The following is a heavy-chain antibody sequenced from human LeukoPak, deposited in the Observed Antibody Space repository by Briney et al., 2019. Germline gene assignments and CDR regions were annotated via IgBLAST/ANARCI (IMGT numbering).Heavy chain of an antibody. CDR1: GFTFSSYA. CDR2: ISGSGVRT. D-gene: IGHD3-16*01. V-gene: IGHV3-23*01. Sequence: GGSLRLSCAASGFTFSSYAMSWVRQAPGKGLEWVSAISGSGVRTYYADSVKGRFTISRDNSKNTLYLQINSLRAEDTAVYFCAKDRLGGPYFFHYWGQGTLVTVSS. CDR3: AKDRLGGPYFFHY. J-gene: IGHJ4*02.